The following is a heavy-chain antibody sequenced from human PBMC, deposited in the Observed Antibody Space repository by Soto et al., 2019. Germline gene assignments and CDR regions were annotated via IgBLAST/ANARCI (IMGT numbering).Heavy chain of an antibody. Sequence: VQLVQSGAEVTKPGASVKVSCKASGYTFTSYGISWVRQATGQGLEWMGWISVYNGNTNYEQKLQGRFTRPTDPPTSKSYMELRSLSTDATAVYYCARGGKWLSRVTNWFDPWGQGTLVTVSS. J-gene: IGHJ5*02. CDR3: ARGGKWLSRVTNWFDP. D-gene: IGHD5-12*01. CDR1: GYTFTSYG. CDR2: ISVYNGNT. V-gene: IGHV1-18*01.